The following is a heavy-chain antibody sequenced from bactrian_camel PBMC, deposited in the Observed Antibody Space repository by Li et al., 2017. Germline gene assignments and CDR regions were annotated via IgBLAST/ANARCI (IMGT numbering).Heavy chain of an antibody. V-gene: IGHV3S67*01. Sequence: VQLMESGGGSVQTGGKLTLSCKVSGWTNRRYCIGWFRQAPGKEREGIATIDTDGTTTYRDPVKGRLTISQDNNSYTLYLQMNNLKPEDTAMYYCAAYDGSHGLCPSEDNLDKNLDEYNYWGQGTQVTVS. D-gene: IGHD6*01. CDR1: GWTNRRYC. CDR2: IDTDGTT. CDR3: AAYDGSHGLCPSEDNLDKNLDEYNY. J-gene: IGHJ4*01.